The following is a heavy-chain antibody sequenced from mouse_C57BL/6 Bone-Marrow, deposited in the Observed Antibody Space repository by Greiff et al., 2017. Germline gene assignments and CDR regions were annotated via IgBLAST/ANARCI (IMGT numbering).Heavy chain of an antibody. V-gene: IGHV5-16*01. J-gene: IGHJ2*01. CDR3: ARGSHFDY. CDR2: INYDGSST. Sequence: EVQLVESEGGLVQPGSSMKLSCTASGFTFSDYYMAWVRQVPEQGLEWVANINYDGSSTYYPASLKSRFIISSDNAKNILDLQISSLNSEDTATYYCARGSHFDYWGQGTTLTVSS. CDR1: GFTFSDYY.